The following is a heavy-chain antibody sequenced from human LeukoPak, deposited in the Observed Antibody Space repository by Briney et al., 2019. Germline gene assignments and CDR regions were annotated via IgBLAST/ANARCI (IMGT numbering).Heavy chain of an antibody. CDR3: ARQGRITMVRGVMDR. CDR1: GYSFTSYW. J-gene: IGHJ5*02. CDR2: IYPGDSDT. D-gene: IGHD3-10*01. Sequence: GESLKISCKGSGYSFTSYWIGWVRQMPGKGLEWMGIIYPGDSDTRYSPSFQGQVTISADKSISTAYLQWSSLKASDTAMYYCARQGRITMVRGVMDRWGQGTLVTVSS. V-gene: IGHV5-51*01.